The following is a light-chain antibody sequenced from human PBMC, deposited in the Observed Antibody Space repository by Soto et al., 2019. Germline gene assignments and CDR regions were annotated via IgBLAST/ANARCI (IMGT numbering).Light chain of an antibody. J-gene: IGKJ1*01. CDR3: QQYGSSPRT. CDR2: GAS. Sequence: EIVLTQSPGTLSLSPGERATLSCRASQSVSSNFLAWYQQKPGQAPRLLIYGASNRATGFPDRVSGSGSGTDFTLTITRLEPEDFAVYFCQQYGSSPRTFGQGTKVEIK. CDR1: QSVSSNF. V-gene: IGKV3-20*01.